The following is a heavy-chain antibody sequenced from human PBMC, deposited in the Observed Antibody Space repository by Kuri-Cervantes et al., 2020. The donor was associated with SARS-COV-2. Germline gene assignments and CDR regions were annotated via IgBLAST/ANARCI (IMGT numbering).Heavy chain of an antibody. J-gene: IGHJ6*03. CDR2: IYYSGST. V-gene: IGHV4-59*01. CDR3: ARTLVVPAAMLGYYYYYVDV. D-gene: IGHD2-2*01. CDR1: GGSISSYY. Sequence: GSLRLSCTVSGGSISSYYWSWIRQPPGKGLEWIGYIYYSGSTNYNPSLKSRVTISVDTSKNQFSLKLSSVTAADTAVYYCARTLVVPAAMLGYYYYYVDVWGKGTTVTVSS.